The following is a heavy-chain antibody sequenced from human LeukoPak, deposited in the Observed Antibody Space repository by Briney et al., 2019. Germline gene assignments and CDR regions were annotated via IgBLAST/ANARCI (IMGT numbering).Heavy chain of an antibody. CDR3: AGHCRGGSCYALGAFDF. CDR2: ISSSSSAL. CDR1: GFIFSDYY. V-gene: IGHV3-11*01. D-gene: IGHD2-15*01. Sequence: PGGSLRLSCAASGFIFSDYYMSWIRQAPGEGLEWISYISSSSSALYYADSVKGRFTISRDNTQNSLYLQMNSLRDEDTAIYYCAGHCRGGSCYALGAFDFWGQGTLVTVSP. J-gene: IGHJ3*01.